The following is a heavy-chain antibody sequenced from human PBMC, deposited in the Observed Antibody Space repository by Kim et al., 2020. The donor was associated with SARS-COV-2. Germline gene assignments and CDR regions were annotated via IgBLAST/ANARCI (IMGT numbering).Heavy chain of an antibody. D-gene: IGHD2-21*01. CDR3: ARVVEMATIPALGMDV. J-gene: IGHJ6*02. Sequence: SETLSLTCTVSGGSISSYYWSWIRQPPGKGLEWIGYIYYSGSTNYNPSLKSRVTISVDTSKNQFSLKLSSVTAADTAVYYCARVVEMATIPALGMDVWGQGTTVTVSS. CDR2: IYYSGST. CDR1: GGSISSYY. V-gene: IGHV4-59*01.